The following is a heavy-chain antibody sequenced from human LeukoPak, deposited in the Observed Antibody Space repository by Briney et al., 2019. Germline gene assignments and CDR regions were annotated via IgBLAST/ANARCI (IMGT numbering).Heavy chain of an antibody. D-gene: IGHD6-19*01. Sequence: GGSLRLSCAASGFPFSSYGMHWVRQAPGKGLEWVAVTSSDGSRNHYADSVKGRFTISRDHSKNTLYLQMKSLRAEDTAVYYCARELEIAVAGTLGYWGQGTLVTVSS. V-gene: IGHV3-30*03. CDR1: GFPFSSYG. CDR2: TSSDGSRN. CDR3: ARELEIAVAGTLGY. J-gene: IGHJ4*02.